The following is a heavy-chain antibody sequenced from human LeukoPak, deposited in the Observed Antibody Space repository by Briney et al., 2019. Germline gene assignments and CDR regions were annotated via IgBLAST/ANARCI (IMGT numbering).Heavy chain of an antibody. Sequence: GESLKISCQGSGYNFPIYWIGWVRQMPGQGLEWMGIIYPDDSNTIYGPSFQGQVTISADKSINTAYLEWSSLKASDTAIYYCARQGAPVNSYYYYMAVGAKGPRSPSP. CDR2: IYPDDSNT. CDR3: ARQGAPVNSYYYYMAV. V-gene: IGHV5-51*01. CDR1: GYNFPIYW. J-gene: IGHJ6*03.